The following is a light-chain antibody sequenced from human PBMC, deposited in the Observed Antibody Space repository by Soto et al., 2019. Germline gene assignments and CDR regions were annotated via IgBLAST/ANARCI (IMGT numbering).Light chain of an antibody. CDR3: QQYNNWPPIT. Sequence: EIVLTQSPATLSLSPGETATLSCGASQSINSNYLAWYQQKPGQAPRLLIYGASTRATGIPARFSGSGSGTEFTLTISSLQSEDFAVYYCQQYNNWPPITFGQGTRLEI. CDR2: GAS. J-gene: IGKJ5*01. CDR1: QSINSN. V-gene: IGKV3-15*01.